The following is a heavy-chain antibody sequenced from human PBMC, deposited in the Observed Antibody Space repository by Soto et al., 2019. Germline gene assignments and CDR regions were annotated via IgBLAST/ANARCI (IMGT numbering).Heavy chain of an antibody. Sequence: EVQLLESGGGLVQPGGSLRLSCAASGFTFSGYGMTWVRQAPGKGLEWVSFSSATGAGTYYADSVKGRFTISRDNSKNTLYLQMSSLRADDTAVYYCAKDRRAGGNYGFHSDFWGQGALVIVSS. CDR2: SSATGAGT. CDR1: GFTFSGYG. D-gene: IGHD1-7*01. V-gene: IGHV3-23*01. J-gene: IGHJ4*02. CDR3: AKDRRAGGNYGFHSDF.